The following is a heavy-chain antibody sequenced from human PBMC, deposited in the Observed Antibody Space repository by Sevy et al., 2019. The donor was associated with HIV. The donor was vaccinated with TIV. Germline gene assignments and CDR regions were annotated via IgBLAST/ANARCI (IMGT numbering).Heavy chain of an antibody. V-gene: IGHV3-23*01. CDR2: ISGSGGST. CDR1: GFTFSSHA. Sequence: GGSLRLSCAASGFTFSSHAMSWVRQAPGKGLEWVSSISGSGGSTYYADSVKGRFTISRDNSKNTLYLQMNSLRAEDTAVYYCAKEGTMIVVVIQYYFDYWGQGTLVTVSS. D-gene: IGHD3-22*01. CDR3: AKEGTMIVVVIQYYFDY. J-gene: IGHJ4*02.